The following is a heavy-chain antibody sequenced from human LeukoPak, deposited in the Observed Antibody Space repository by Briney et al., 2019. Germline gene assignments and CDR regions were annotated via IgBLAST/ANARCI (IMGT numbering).Heavy chain of an antibody. CDR3: ARGYGDYPYFDY. CDR1: GGSISSGGYS. CDR2: IYHSGST. V-gene: IGHV4-30-2*01. D-gene: IGHD4-17*01. J-gene: IGHJ4*02. Sequence: PSQTLSLTCAVSGGSISSGGYSWSWIRQPPGKGLEWIGYIYHSGSTYYNPSLKSRVTISVDRSKNQFSLKLSSVTAADTAVYYCARGYGDYPYFDYWGQGTLVTVSS.